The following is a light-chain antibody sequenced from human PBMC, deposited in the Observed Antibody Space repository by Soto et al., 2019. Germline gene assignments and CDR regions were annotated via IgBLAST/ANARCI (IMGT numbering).Light chain of an antibody. J-gene: IGKJ5*01. CDR2: GAS. Sequence: ERVITQSPATLCFSPGETPTLSGRSSQSVSNNVAWYQQKPGQAPRLLILGASTRATGIPPRFSGSGSGTEFTLSISSLQSEDFAVYYCKQYKEWPPFTFGQGTRLEIK. CDR3: KQYKEWPPFT. CDR1: QSVSNN. V-gene: IGKV3-15*01.